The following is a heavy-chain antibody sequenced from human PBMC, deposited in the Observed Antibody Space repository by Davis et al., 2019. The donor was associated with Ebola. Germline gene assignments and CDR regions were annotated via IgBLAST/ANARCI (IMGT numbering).Heavy chain of an antibody. CDR3: ASPPTRIGYYDYVWRSYRFDY. D-gene: IGHD3-16*02. CDR1: GYTFTSCG. V-gene: IGHV1-69*04. CDR2: IIPTLGID. J-gene: IGHJ4*01. Sequence: SVQVSCKASGYTFTSCGISWVRQAPGQGLAWMGRIIPTLGIDNYAQKFQGRVTITADKYTSTDYMELSSVSTEDTAVYYGASPPTRIGYYDYVWRSYRFDYWGHGTLVTVSS.